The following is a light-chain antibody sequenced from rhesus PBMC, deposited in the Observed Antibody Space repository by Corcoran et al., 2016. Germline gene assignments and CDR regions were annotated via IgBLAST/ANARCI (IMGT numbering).Light chain of an antibody. CDR1: QSLLDSEDGNTY. V-gene: IGKV2-104*02. CDR2: ESS. CDR3: MQALEFPLT. J-gene: IGKJ4*01. Sequence: DIVMTQTPLSLPVTPGEPASISCRSSQSLLDSEDGNTYLDWYLQKPGQSPQVLIYESSNRASGVPDRYSGRGSDTDFTLKISRVEAEVVGVYYCMQALEFPLTFGGGTKVEIK.